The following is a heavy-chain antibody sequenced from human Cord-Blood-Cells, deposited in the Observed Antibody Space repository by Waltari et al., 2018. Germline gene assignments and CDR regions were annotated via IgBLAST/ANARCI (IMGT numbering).Heavy chain of an antibody. Sequence: QLQLQESGPGLVKPSETLSLTCTVSGGSISSSSYYWGWIRQPPRKGLEWIGSIYYSGRTYYNPSLKSRVTISVDTSKNQFSLKLSSVTAADTAVYYCARQVWYGSGSYYNWFDPWGQGTLVTVSS. J-gene: IGHJ5*02. CDR3: ARQVWYGSGSYYNWFDP. CDR2: IYYSGRT. CDR1: GGSISSSSYY. V-gene: IGHV4-39*01. D-gene: IGHD3-10*01.